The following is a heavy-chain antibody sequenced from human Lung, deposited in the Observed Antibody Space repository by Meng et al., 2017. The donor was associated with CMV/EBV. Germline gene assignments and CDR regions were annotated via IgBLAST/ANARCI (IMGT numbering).Heavy chain of an antibody. Sequence: GESLKISCAASGFTFNTYAMHWVRQAPGKGLEWVAFIRFDASNKYYADSVKGRFTISRDNFKNTLFLQMNSLRPEDTAVYYCVKGIYPRTYYYYYCGLDVWGQGTSVTVSS. CDR3: VKGIYPRTYYYYYCGLDV. D-gene: IGHD1-7*01. CDR1: GFTFNTYA. J-gene: IGHJ6*02. V-gene: IGHV3-30*02. CDR2: IRFDASNK.